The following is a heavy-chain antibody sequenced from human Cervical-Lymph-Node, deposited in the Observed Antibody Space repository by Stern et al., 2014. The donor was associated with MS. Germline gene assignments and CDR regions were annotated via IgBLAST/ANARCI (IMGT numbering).Heavy chain of an antibody. D-gene: IGHD3-22*01. CDR1: GFTFSASP. CDR3: AKEGGSSGRAGYFDY. V-gene: IGHV3-30*18. Sequence: QVQLVDSGGGVVQPGGSLRLSCATAGFTFSASPMHWVRQAPGKGLEWVAVISPTGGWQQCADSVKGRFIVSRDNSKTTLFLQMNSLRSEDTAVYYCAKEGGSSGRAGYFDYWGQGNLVTVSS. J-gene: IGHJ4*02. CDR2: ISPTGGWQ.